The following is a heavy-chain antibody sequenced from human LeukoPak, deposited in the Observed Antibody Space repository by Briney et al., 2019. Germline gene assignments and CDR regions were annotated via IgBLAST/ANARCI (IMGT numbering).Heavy chain of an antibody. V-gene: IGHV3-33*01. Sequence: PGRSLRLSCVASGFTFNTHGMHWVRQAPGKGLEWVAVIRYDGSNKYYADSVMGRFTISRDNSKNTLYLQMDSLRAEDTAVYYCARDSYGLDYWGQGTLVTVSS. J-gene: IGHJ4*02. CDR2: IRYDGSNK. CDR3: ARDSYGLDY. CDR1: GFTFNTHG. D-gene: IGHD5-18*01.